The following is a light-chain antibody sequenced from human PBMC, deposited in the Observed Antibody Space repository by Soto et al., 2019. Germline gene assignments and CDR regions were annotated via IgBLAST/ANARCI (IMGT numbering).Light chain of an antibody. CDR3: QTWGTGMV. CDR2: LNSDGSH. V-gene: IGLV4-69*01. CDR1: SGHSTYA. Sequence: QLVLTQSPSASASLGASVKLTCTLSSGHSTYAIAWHQQQPDKGPRYLMKLNSDGSHTKGDGIPDRFSGSTSGAERYLTISSLQSEDEADYYCQTWGTGMVFGGGTKVTVL. J-gene: IGLJ3*02.